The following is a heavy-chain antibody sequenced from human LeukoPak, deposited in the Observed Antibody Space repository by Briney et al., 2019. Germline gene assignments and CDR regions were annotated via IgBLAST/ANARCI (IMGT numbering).Heavy chain of an antibody. Sequence: PGGSLRLSCVASGFTFSSSWMSWVRRAPGKGLEWVANIKQDGTEEYYVDSVRGRFSISKDNAKNSLYLQMNSLRAEDTAVYYCARDPCHGALDYWGQGALFTVSS. CDR1: GFTFSSSW. CDR2: IKQDGTEE. D-gene: IGHD2-2*01. J-gene: IGHJ4*02. V-gene: IGHV3-7*03. CDR3: ARDPCHGALDY.